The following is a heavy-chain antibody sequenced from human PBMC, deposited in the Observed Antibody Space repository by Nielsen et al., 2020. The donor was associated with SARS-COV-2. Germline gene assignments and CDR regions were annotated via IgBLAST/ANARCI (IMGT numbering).Heavy chain of an antibody. V-gene: IGHV7-4-1*02. CDR2: INTNTGNP. CDR1: GYTFTGYA. Sequence: ASVKVSCKASGYTFTGYAMNWVRQAPGQGLEWMGWINTNTGNPTYAQGFTGRFVFSLDTSVSTAYLQISSLKAEDTAVYYCARVPTYYDILTGYYYDAFDIWGQGTMVTVSS. CDR3: ARVPTYYDILTGYYYDAFDI. J-gene: IGHJ3*02. D-gene: IGHD3-9*01.